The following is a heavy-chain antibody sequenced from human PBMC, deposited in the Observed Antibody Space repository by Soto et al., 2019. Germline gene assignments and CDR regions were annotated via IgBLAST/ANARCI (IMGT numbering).Heavy chain of an antibody. CDR3: AATGYTYGYHFDH. Sequence: LGESLKISCKGSGYTFTSYWITWVRQMPGKGLERMGRIDPSDSSTNYSPSFQGHVTISTDKSISTAHLQWSSLKVSDTAMYYCAATGYTYGYHFDHWGQGTQVTVSS. CDR1: GYTFTSYW. V-gene: IGHV5-10-1*01. J-gene: IGHJ4*02. D-gene: IGHD5-18*01. CDR2: IDPSDSST.